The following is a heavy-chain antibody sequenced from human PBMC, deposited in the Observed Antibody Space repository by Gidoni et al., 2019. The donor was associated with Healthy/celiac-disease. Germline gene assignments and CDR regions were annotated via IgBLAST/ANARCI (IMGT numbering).Heavy chain of an antibody. CDR2: INAGNGNT. V-gene: IGHV1-3*01. CDR3: ARGPVWDLNWFDP. CDR1: GYTFTSYA. Sequence: QVQLVQSGAAVKKPGASVKVSCKASGYTFTSYAMHWVRQAPGQRLEWMGWINAGNGNTKYSQKFQGRVTITRDTSASTAYMELSSLRSEDTAVYYCARGPVWDLNWFDPWGQGTLVTVSS. J-gene: IGHJ5*02. D-gene: IGHD3-16*01.